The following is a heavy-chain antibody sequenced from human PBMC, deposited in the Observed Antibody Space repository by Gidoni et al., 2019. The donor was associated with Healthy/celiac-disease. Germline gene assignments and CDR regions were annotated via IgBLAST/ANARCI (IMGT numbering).Heavy chain of an antibody. CDR1: GYTFTSYG. V-gene: IGHV1-18*01. J-gene: IGHJ4*02. CDR3: ARDLIPDYYDSSGLDY. D-gene: IGHD3-22*01. Sequence: QVQLVQSGAEVKKTGASVKVSCKASGYTFTSYGISWVRQAPGQGLEWMGWISAYNGNTNYAQKLQGRVTMTTDTSTSTAYMELRSLRSDDTAVYYCARDLIPDYYDSSGLDYWGQGTLVTVSS. CDR2: ISAYNGNT.